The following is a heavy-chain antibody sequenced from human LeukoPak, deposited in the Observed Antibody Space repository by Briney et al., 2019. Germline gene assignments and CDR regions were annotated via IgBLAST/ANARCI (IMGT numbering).Heavy chain of an antibody. CDR1: GGTFSSYA. V-gene: IGHV1-69*13. CDR3: ASGVVVPAAMAPHYYYMDV. J-gene: IGHJ6*03. CDR2: IIPMFGLA. Sequence: GASVKVSCKASGGTFSSYAISWVRQAPGQGLEWMGGIIPMFGLANYAQKFQGRLTITADESTSTVYMELSSLRSEDTAVYYCASGVVVPAAMAPHYYYMDVWGKGTTVTISS. D-gene: IGHD2-2*01.